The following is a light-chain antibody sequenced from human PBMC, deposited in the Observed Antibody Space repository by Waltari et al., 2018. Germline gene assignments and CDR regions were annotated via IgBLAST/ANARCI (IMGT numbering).Light chain of an antibody. CDR1: LGISSY. CDR3: QQYYVNPPT. CDR2: SAS. V-gene: IGKV1-27*01. Sequence: DIQLTQSPSSLSASVGDRVTITCRVSLGISSYLNWYRQKPGKVPKLLIYSASNLQSGVPSRFSGSGSGTDFTLTISSLQPEDVAVYYCQQYYVNPPTFGQGSKVEIK. J-gene: IGKJ1*01.